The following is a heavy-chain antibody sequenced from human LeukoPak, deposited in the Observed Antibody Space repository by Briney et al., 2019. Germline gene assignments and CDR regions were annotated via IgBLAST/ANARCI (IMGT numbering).Heavy chain of an antibody. Sequence: SETLSLTCAVYGGSFSGYYWSWIRQPPGKGLEWIREINHSGSTNYNPSLKSRVTISVDTSKNQFSLKLSSVTAADTAVYYCARNHYYDSSGYSYYLDYWGQGTLVTVSS. CDR2: INHSGST. CDR1: GGSFSGYY. CDR3: ARNHYYDSSGYSYYLDY. V-gene: IGHV4-34*01. D-gene: IGHD3-22*01. J-gene: IGHJ4*02.